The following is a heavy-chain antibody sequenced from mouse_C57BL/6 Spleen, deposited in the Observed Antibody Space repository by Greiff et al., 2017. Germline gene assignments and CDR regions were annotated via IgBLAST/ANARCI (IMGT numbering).Heavy chain of an antibody. Sequence: VQRVESGTELVKPGASVKLSCKASGYTFTSYWMHWVKQRPGQGLEWIGNINPSNGGTNYNEKFKSKATLTVDKSSSTAYMQLSSLTSEDSAVYYCARGEYYAMDYWGQGTSVTVSS. V-gene: IGHV1-53*01. CDR3: ARGEYYAMDY. J-gene: IGHJ4*01. CDR2: INPSNGGT. CDR1: GYTFTSYW.